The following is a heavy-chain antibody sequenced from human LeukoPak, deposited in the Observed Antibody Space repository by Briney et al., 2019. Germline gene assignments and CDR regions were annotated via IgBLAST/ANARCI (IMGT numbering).Heavy chain of an antibody. Sequence: GGSLRLSCTGSGFTFGDHAMSWVRQDPGKGLEWVGFIRSKAYRGTTEYAASVKGRFTISRDDFASIAYLQMNSLTTEDTAVYYCARGPIQLWIHNAMDVWGQGTTVTVSS. D-gene: IGHD5-18*01. CDR3: ARGPIQLWIHNAMDV. CDR1: GFTFGDHA. J-gene: IGHJ6*02. V-gene: IGHV3-49*04. CDR2: IRSKAYRGTT.